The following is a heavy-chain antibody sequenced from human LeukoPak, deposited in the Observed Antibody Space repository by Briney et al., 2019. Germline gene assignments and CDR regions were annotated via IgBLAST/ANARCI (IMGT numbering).Heavy chain of an antibody. Sequence: GGSLRLSCAASGFTFSSYWMTWVRQAPGKGLEWVANIKQDGSDKAYVDSVKGRFTISRGNAKNSLYLQMNSLRAEDTAVYYCARCVAAIDYWGQGTLVTVSS. CDR3: ARCVAAIDY. J-gene: IGHJ4*02. CDR2: IKQDGSDK. V-gene: IGHV3-7*05. CDR1: GFTFSSYW. D-gene: IGHD5-18*01.